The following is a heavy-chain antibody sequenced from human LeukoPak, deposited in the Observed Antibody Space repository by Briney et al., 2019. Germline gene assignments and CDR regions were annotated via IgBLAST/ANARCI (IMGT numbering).Heavy chain of an antibody. CDR3: ARLGSSSWNWFGP. CDR1: GFTFSSYW. J-gene: IGHJ5*02. CDR2: INTDGSTT. V-gene: IGHV3-74*01. D-gene: IGHD6-13*01. Sequence: GGSLRLSCAASGFTFSSYWMHWVRQVPGKGPVWVSRINTDGSTTNYADSVKGRFTISRDNAKNTLYLQMNSLRVEDTAVYYCARLGSSSWNWFGPWGQGTLVTVSS.